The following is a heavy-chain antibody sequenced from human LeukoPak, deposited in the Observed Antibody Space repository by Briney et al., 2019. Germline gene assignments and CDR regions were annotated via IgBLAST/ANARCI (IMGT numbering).Heavy chain of an antibody. CDR3: ARNLDLSGYYMWFDP. Sequence: GASVKVSCKASGFTFTNYDINWMRQATGQGLEWMGWMNPKGGSAGYAQKFQGRVTMTRNTSISTAYMELSSLRSEDTAIYYCARNLDLSGYYMWFDPWGQGTLVTVSS. CDR1: GFTFTNYD. D-gene: IGHD3-3*01. V-gene: IGHV1-8*01. J-gene: IGHJ5*02. CDR2: MNPKGGSA.